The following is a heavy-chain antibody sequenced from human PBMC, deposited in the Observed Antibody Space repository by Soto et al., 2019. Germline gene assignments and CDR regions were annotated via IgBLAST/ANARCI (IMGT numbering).Heavy chain of an antibody. Sequence: SETLSLTCTVSGDSVSSADYYWSWIRQPPGEGLEWIGHIYYSGSTYYTPSLKSRVTISVDTSKNQFSLNLNSVTAADTAVYYCVRDRGSSWMYKWFDPWGQGTQVTVSS. V-gene: IGHV4-30-4*01. D-gene: IGHD2-2*01. CDR2: IYYSGST. CDR3: VRDRGSSWMYKWFDP. J-gene: IGHJ5*02. CDR1: GDSVSSADYY.